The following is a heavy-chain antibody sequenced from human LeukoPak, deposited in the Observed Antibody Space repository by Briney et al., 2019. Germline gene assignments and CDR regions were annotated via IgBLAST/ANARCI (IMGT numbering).Heavy chain of an antibody. V-gene: IGHV5-51*01. D-gene: IGHD4-11*01. CDR1: GYSFSNFW. CDR3: ARAPTSVSNPYYFDS. J-gene: IGHJ4*02. CDR2: IYPGDYDT. Sequence: GESLKISCKGSGYSFSNFWIAWVRQMPERGLEYLGIIYPGDYDTRYSPSFRGQVTISVDKSISTAYLQWTSLKASDTAIYYCARAPTSVSNPYYFDSWGQGTLVTVSS.